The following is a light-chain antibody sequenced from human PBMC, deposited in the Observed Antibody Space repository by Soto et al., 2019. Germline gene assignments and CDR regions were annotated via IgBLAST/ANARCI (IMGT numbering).Light chain of an antibody. CDR2: EGS. V-gene: IGLV2-23*01. Sequence: QSVLTQPASVSGSPGQSSTISCTGTSSDVGSYNLVSWYQQHPGKAPKLMIFEGSKRPSGVSNRFSGSKSGNTASLTISGLQAEDEADYYCCSYAGNSNYVFGTGTKVTVL. J-gene: IGLJ1*01. CDR1: SSDVGSYNL. CDR3: CSYAGNSNYV.